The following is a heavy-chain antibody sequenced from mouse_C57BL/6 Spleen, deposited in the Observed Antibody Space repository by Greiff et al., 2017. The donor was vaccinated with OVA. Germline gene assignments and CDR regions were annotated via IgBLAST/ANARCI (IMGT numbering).Heavy chain of an antibody. CDR1: GYTFTDYE. CDR3: TRSVGGMDY. CDR2: IDPETGGT. D-gene: IGHD1-1*02. V-gene: IGHV1-15*01. Sequence: VQLQESGAELVRPGASVTLSCKASGYTFTDYEMHWVKQTPVHGLEWIGAIDPETGGTAYNQKFKGKAILTADKSSSTAYMELRSLTSEDSAVYYCTRSVGGMDYWGQGTSVTVSS. J-gene: IGHJ4*01.